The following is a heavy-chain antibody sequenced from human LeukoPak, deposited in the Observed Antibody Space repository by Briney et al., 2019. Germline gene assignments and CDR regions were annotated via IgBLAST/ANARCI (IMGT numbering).Heavy chain of an antibody. Sequence: GGSLRRSCAASGFTFSSYAMSWVRQAPGKGLEWVSAISGSGGSTYYADSVKGRFTISRDNSKNTLYLQMNSLRAEDTAVYYCAKDPSRVVVIRFFDYWGQGTLVTVSS. CDR2: ISGSGGST. J-gene: IGHJ4*02. V-gene: IGHV3-23*01. CDR1: GFTFSSYA. D-gene: IGHD3-22*01. CDR3: AKDPSRVVVIRFFDY.